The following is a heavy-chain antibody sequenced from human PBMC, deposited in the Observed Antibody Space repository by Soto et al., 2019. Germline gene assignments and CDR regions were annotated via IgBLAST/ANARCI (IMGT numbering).Heavy chain of an antibody. CDR1: GYTFTSYG. J-gene: IGHJ6*02. CDR2: ISAYNGNT. V-gene: IGHV1-18*01. D-gene: IGHD6-19*01. Sequence: QVQLVQSGAEVKKPGASVKVSCKASGYTFTSYGISWVRQAPGQGLEWMGWISAYNGNTNYAQKLQGRVTMTTDTSTSTYYMERRSRSSDDTAVYCCARAGRTVAGTLGYYYGMDVWGQGTTVTVSS. CDR3: ARAGRTVAGTLGYYYGMDV.